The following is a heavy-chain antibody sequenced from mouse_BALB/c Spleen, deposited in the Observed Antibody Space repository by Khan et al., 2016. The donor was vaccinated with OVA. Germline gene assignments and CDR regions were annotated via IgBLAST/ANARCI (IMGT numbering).Heavy chain of an antibody. D-gene: IGHD1-1*01. V-gene: IGHV14-3*02. J-gene: IGHJ2*01. CDR2: IDPANGNT. CDR3: ARNSPYYYGSTLDY. Sequence: VQLQQSGAELVKPGASVKLSCTASGFNIKDTYMHWVKQRPEQGLEWIGRIDPANGNTKYDPKFQGKATITADTSSNTAYLQLSSLTSEDTAVYYCARNSPYYYGSTLDYWGQGTTLTVSS. CDR1: GFNIKDTY.